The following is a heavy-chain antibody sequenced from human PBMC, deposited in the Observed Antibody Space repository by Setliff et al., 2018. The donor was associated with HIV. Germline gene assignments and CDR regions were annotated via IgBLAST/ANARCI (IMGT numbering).Heavy chain of an antibody. D-gene: IGHD1-26*01. CDR3: ARGRPYYSRRPFDY. V-gene: IGHV4-34*01. Sequence: PSETLSLTCAVYGGSFSSYYWSWIRQSPGKGLEWIGEMNDSGSTNYNPSLKSRVTVSLDTSKNHCSLKLSSVTAADTSVSYCARGRPYYSRRPFDYWGQGTLVTVSS. J-gene: IGHJ4*02. CDR2: MNDSGST. CDR1: GGSFSSYY.